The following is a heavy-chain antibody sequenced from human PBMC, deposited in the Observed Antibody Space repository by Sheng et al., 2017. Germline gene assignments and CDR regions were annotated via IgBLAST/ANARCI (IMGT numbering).Heavy chain of an antibody. CDR2: INCYNGET. CDR1: GYSFTGYY. V-gene: IGHV1-2*06. CDR3: ARDEGSIFGVVLGWLDP. D-gene: IGHD3-3*01. Sequence: QVQLVQSGAEMKKPGASVKVSCKASGYSFTGYYMHWVRQAPGQGLEWMGRINCYNGETHYVQKFQGRVNMTRDTTISTAYMELNSLRSDDTAIYYCARDEGSIFGVVLGWLDPWGQGTLVTVSS. J-gene: IGHJ5*02.